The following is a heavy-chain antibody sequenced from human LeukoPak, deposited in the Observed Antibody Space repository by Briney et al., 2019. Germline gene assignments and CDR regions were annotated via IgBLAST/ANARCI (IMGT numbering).Heavy chain of an antibody. CDR3: TRHVAARQNWFDP. D-gene: IGHD6-6*01. J-gene: IGHJ5*02. Sequence: GGSLRLSCAASGFTFSGSAMLWVRQASGKGLEWVGRIRSKANSYATAYAASVKGRFTISRDDSKNTAYLQMNSLKTEDTAVYYCTRHVAARQNWFDPWGQGTLVTVSS. CDR1: GFTFSGSA. CDR2: IRSKANSYAT. V-gene: IGHV3-73*01.